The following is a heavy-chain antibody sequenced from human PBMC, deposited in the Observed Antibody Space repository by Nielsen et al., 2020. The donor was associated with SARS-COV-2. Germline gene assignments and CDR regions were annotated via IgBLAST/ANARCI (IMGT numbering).Heavy chain of an antibody. CDR2: IYSGGST. D-gene: IGHD3-22*01. Sequence: VRQAPGKGLEWVSVIYSGGSTYYADSVKGRFTISRDNAKNSLYLQMNSLRAEDTAVYYCARDAYYYDSSDHYYYYGMDVWGQGTTVTVSS. J-gene: IGHJ6*02. CDR3: ARDAYYYDSSDHYYYYGMDV. V-gene: IGHV3-53*01.